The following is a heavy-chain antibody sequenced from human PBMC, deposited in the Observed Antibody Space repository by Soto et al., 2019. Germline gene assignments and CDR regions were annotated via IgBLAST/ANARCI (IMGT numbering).Heavy chain of an antibody. V-gene: IGHV3-23*01. CDR3: AKGVQLRYFDWLPQYYFDY. D-gene: IGHD3-9*01. CDR1: GFTLSSYA. Sequence: EVQLLESGGGLVQPGGSLRLSCAASGFTLSSYAMRWVRQAPGKGLEWVSANSGSGGSTYYADSVKGRFTISRDNSKNTLYLQMNSLRAEDTAVYYCAKGVQLRYFDWLPQYYFDYWGQGTLVTVSS. J-gene: IGHJ4*02. CDR2: NSGSGGST.